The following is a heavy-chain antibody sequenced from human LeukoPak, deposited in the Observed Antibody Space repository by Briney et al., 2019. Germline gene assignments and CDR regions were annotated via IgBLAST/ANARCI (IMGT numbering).Heavy chain of an antibody. CDR1: GGSISSHY. J-gene: IGHJ4*02. D-gene: IGHD5-18*01. Sequence: LETLSLTCTVSGGSISSHYWSWIRQPPGKGLEWIAYLYDSVRTKDNPSLKGRVTLSADTSKNQYSLRLSSVTAADTAVYYCATIKRGDIYGYFDFWGQGILVTVSS. CDR3: ATIKRGDIYGYFDF. CDR2: LYDSVRT. V-gene: IGHV4-59*11.